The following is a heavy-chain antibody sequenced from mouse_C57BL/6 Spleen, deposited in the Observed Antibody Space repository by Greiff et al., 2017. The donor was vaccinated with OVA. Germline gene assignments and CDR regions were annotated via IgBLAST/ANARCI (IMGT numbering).Heavy chain of an antibody. CDR3: ARSVVTEGWFAY. CDR1: GYTFTSYW. V-gene: IGHV1-69*01. D-gene: IGHD2-2*01. CDR2: IDPSDSYT. Sequence: VQLQQSGAELVMPGASVKLSCKASGYTFTSYWMHWVKQRPGQGLEWIGEIDPSDSYTNYNQKFKGKSTLTVDKSSSTAYMQLSSLTSEDSAVYYCARSVVTEGWFAYWGQGTLVTVSA. J-gene: IGHJ3*01.